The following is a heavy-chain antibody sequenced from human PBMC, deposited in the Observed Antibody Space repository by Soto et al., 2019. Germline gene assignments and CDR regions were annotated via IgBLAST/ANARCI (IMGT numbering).Heavy chain of an antibody. CDR1: GFTFGKYG. CDR2: ISGGGGST. CDR3: AKGFIVVVTVLRPDDAFDV. J-gene: IGHJ3*01. D-gene: IGHD2-21*02. Sequence: DVQLLESGGGLVQPGGSLRLSRAASGFTFGKYGIKWVPPAPGEGPGWVSGISGGGGSTYYADPVKGRFTVSRDPSKNSVFLEMNTLRAEDTAVYYCAKGFIVVVTVLRPDDAFDVWGQGTLVTVSS. V-gene: IGHV3-23*01.